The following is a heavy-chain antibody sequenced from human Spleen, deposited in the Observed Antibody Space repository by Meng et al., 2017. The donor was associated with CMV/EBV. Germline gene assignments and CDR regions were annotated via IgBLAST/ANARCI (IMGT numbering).Heavy chain of an antibody. D-gene: IGHD1-14*01. J-gene: IGHJ4*02. Sequence: GESLKISCAASGFTFSTYPMHWVRQAPGKGLEYVSGISSSGGATYYADSLKGRFTISRDNSKNTLYLQMGSLRVEDMAVYYCARGFSLTHTPFDYWGQGTLVTVSS. CDR2: ISSSGGAT. CDR3: ARGFSLTHTPFDY. V-gene: IGHV3-64*02. CDR1: GFTFSTYP.